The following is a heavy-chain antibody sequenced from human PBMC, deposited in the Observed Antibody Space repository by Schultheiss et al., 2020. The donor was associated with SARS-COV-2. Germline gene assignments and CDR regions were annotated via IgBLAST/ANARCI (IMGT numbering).Heavy chain of an antibody. Sequence: SETLSLTCSVYGGSFSDYYWSWIRQPPGKGLEWIGEINHSGSTNYNPSLKSRVTISVDTSKNQFSLKLNSVTAADTAVYYCARETHGDYGYWGQGTLVTVSS. CDR3: ARETHGDYGY. V-gene: IGHV4-34*01. D-gene: IGHD4-17*01. CDR1: GGSFSDYY. J-gene: IGHJ4*02. CDR2: INHSGST.